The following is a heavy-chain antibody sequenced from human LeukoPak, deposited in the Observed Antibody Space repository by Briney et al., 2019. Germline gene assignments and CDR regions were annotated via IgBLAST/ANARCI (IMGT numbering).Heavy chain of an antibody. D-gene: IGHD3-10*01. Sequence: GGSLRLSCAASGFTFGAYGTSWFRQAPGKGLEWVGFIRSKTYGGTAEYAASVKGRFTTSRDDSKSIAYLQMNSLKAEDTAVYYCSRGLGSGNPVDIWGQGTMVTVS. CDR3: SRGLGSGNPVDI. V-gene: IGHV3-49*03. J-gene: IGHJ3*02. CDR1: GFTFGAYG. CDR2: IRSKTYGGTA.